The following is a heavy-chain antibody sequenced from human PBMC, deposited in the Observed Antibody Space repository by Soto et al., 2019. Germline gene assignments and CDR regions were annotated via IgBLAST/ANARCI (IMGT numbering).Heavy chain of an antibody. CDR2: IYYAGTT. Sequence: KPSETLSLTCSISGGSLSGYYWTWTRQPPGKGLEWIGYIYYAGTTTYNPSLKNRVTISLDTPKNHFSLKMDSVTAADTAVYYCTRLGGFYQALDSWGQGVLVTVSS. CDR1: GGSLSGYY. D-gene: IGHD3-22*01. J-gene: IGHJ4*02. V-gene: IGHV4-59*08. CDR3: TRLGGFYQALDS.